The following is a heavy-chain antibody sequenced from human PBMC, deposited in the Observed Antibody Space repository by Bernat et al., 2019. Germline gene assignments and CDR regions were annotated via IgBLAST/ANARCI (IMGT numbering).Heavy chain of an antibody. V-gene: IGHV3-30*18. D-gene: IGHD2-2*01. CDR2: ISYDGSNK. J-gene: IGHJ6*03. CDR1: GFTFSSYG. CDR3: AKDLGYCSSTSCYFNYYMDV. Sequence: QVQLVESGGGVVQPGRSLRLSCAASGFTFSSYGMHWVRQAPGKGLEWVAVISYDGSNKYYAESVKGRFTISRDNSKNTLYLQMNSLRAEDTAVYYCAKDLGYCSSTSCYFNYYMDVWGKGTTVTVSS.